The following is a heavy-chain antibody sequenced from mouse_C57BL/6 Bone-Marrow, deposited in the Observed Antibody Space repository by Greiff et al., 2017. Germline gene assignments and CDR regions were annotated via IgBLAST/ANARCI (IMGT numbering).Heavy chain of an antibody. Sequence: VQLKESGPELVKPGASVKIPCKASGYTFTDYNMDWVKQSHGKSLEWIGDINPNNGGTIYNQKFKGKATLTVDKSSSTAYMELRSLTSEDTAVYYCARIDWDWFAYWGQGTRVTVSA. CDR2: INPNNGGT. CDR3: ARIDWDWFAY. V-gene: IGHV1-18*01. CDR1: GYTFTDYN. D-gene: IGHD4-1*01. J-gene: IGHJ3*01.